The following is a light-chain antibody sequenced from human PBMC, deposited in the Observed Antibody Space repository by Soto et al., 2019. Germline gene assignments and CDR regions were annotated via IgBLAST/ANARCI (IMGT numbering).Light chain of an antibody. Sequence: MMMTQSPATLSVSPGERVTLSCRTSHSVNSHVAWYQQKPGQAPRLLLYGASTRATGIPVRFSGSGFGTEFTLTISSLQSEDCAVDHCQQYNHWPPWTFGQGTKG. CDR1: HSVNSH. CDR2: GAS. J-gene: IGKJ1*01. CDR3: QQYNHWPPWT. V-gene: IGKV3-15*01.